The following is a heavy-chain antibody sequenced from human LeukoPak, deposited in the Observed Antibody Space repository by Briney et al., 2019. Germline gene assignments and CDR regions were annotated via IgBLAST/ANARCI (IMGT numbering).Heavy chain of an antibody. D-gene: IGHD3-10*01. V-gene: IGHV3-23*01. CDR3: AKRGVVIRVVLVGFHKEAYYFDS. CDR1: GITLSNYG. J-gene: IGHJ4*02. Sequence: GGSLRLSCAVSGITLSNYGMSWVRQAPGKGLEWVAGISGSGGSTNYAGSVKGRFSISRDNPKNTLYLQMNSLRAEDTAVYFCAKRGVVIRVVLVGFHKEAYYFDSWGQGALVTVSS. CDR2: ISGSGGST.